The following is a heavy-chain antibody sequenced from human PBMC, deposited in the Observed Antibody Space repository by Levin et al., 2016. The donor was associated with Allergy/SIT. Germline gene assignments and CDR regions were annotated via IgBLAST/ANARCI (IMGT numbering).Heavy chain of an antibody. V-gene: IGHV4-39*01. J-gene: IGHJ4*02. D-gene: IGHD6-13*01. CDR3: ASAGYSSSWLNFDY. CDR2: VYYSGST. Sequence: SETLSLTCTVSGGSINSRSHYWGWIRQPPGKGLEWIGTVYYSGSTYYNPSLKSRVTISVDTSKNQFSLKLTSVTAADTAVYYCASAGYSSSWLNFDYWGQGTLVTVSS. CDR1: GGSINSRSHY.